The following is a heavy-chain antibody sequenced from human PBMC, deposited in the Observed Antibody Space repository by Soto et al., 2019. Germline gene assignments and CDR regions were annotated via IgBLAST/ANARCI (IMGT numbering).Heavy chain of an antibody. V-gene: IGHV1-3*01. D-gene: IGHD3-22*01. Sequence: ASVKVSCKASGYTSTIYARHWVLQAPGQRLEWMGWINAGNGNTKYSQKFQGRVTITRDTSASTAYMELSSLRSEDTAVYYCVRKYYYDSSGHNWFDPWGQGTLVTVS. CDR2: INAGNGNT. CDR3: VRKYYYDSSGHNWFDP. CDR1: GYTSTIYA. J-gene: IGHJ5*02.